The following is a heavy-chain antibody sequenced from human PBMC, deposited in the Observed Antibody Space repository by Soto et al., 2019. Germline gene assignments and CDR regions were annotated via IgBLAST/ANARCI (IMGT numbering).Heavy chain of an antibody. Sequence: QVHLVQSGAEVKKPGASVKVSCKGSGYTFTSYGITWVRQAPGQGLEWMGWISAHNGHTDYAQKLQGGVTVTRDTSTSTAYMELRSLRSDDTAVYYCARGRYGDYGGQGALVTVSS. CDR3: ARGRYGDY. V-gene: IGHV1-18*01. CDR1: GYTFTSYG. CDR2: ISAHNGHT. D-gene: IGHD1-1*01. J-gene: IGHJ4*02.